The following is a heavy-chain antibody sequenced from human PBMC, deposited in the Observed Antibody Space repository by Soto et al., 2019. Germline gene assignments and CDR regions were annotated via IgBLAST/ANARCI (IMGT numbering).Heavy chain of an antibody. J-gene: IGHJ4*02. CDR3: ARFGGHTVTYDS. CDR2: INHSGST. Sequence: PSETLSLTCAVYGGSFSGYYWSWIRQPPGKGLEWIGEINHSGSTNYNPSLKSRVTISVDTSKNQFSLKVSSVTVADTAVYYCARFGGHTVTYDSWGQGTLVTVSS. V-gene: IGHV4-34*01. CDR1: GGSFSGYY. D-gene: IGHD4-17*01.